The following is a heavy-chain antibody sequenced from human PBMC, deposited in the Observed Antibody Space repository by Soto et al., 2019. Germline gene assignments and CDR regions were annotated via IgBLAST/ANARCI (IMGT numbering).Heavy chain of an antibody. CDR2: IIPIFGTA. D-gene: IGHD6-13*01. CDR1: GGTFSSYA. V-gene: IGHV1-69*13. CDR3: ARGDSSWDYYYGMDV. Sequence: SVKISCKASGGTFSSYAISWVRQAPGQGLEWMGGIIPIFGTANYAQKFQGRVTITADESTSTAYMELSSLRSEDTAVYYCARGDSSWDYYYGMDVWGQGTTVTVSS. J-gene: IGHJ6*02.